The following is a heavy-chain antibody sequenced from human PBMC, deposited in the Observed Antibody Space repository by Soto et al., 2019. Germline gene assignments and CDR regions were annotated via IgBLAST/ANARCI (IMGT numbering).Heavy chain of an antibody. CDR1: GFTFSSYG. J-gene: IGHJ4*02. Sequence: QVQLVESGGGVVQPGRSLRLSCAASGFTFSSYGMHWVRQAPGKGLEWVAVMWYDGSNKYYADSVKGRFTISRDNSKNTLYLQMNSLRVEDTAVYYCARDRDYSSTWYDYWGQGTLVTVSS. D-gene: IGHD6-13*01. V-gene: IGHV3-33*01. CDR3: ARDRDYSSTWYDY. CDR2: MWYDGSNK.